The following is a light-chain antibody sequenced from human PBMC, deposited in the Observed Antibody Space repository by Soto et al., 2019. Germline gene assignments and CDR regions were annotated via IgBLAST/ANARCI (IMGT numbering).Light chain of an antibody. V-gene: IGKV3-20*01. CDR3: QQYGSSPGT. J-gene: IGKJ2*01. CDR2: GAS. Sequence: EIVLTQSPGTLSLSPGERATLSCRASQSVSSSYLAWYQQKPGQAPRLLIYGASSRATGIPDRFSGSGSGTDFTLTISRLEPEDVAVYYCQQYGSSPGTLGQGTKLEIK. CDR1: QSVSSSY.